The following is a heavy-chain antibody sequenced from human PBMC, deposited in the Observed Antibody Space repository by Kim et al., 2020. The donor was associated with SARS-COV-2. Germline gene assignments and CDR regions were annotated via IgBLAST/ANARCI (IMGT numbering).Heavy chain of an antibody. CDR3: ARGTAVAGTDWLDP. D-gene: IGHD6-19*01. Sequence: ASVKVSCKASGYTFTSYAMNWVRQAHGQGLEWMGWINTNTGNPTYAQGFTGRFVFSLDTSVSTAYLQISSLKTDDSAIYYCARGTAVAGTDWLDPWGQGT. CDR2: INTNTGNP. J-gene: IGHJ5*02. CDR1: GYTFTSYA. V-gene: IGHV7-4-1*02.